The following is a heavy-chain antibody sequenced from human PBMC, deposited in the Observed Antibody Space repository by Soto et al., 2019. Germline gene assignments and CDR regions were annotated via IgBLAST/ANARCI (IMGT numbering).Heavy chain of an antibody. CDR3: ARGQGAAAGHSNFDY. Sequence: QLQLQESGSGLVKPSQTLSLTCAVSGGSISGTTYSWRWIRQPPGKGLEWIGYIYDSGNTYYNPSLNSQFSISVDRSKNQFSLKLSSVTAADTAVSYCARGQGAAAGHSNFDYWGQGAMVTVSS. CDR2: IYDSGNT. D-gene: IGHD6-13*01. J-gene: IGHJ4*02. CDR1: GGSISGTTYS. V-gene: IGHV4-30-2*01.